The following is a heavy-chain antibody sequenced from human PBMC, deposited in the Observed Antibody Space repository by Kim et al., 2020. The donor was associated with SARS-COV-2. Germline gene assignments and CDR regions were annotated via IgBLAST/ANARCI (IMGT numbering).Heavy chain of an antibody. CDR1: GGSFSGYY. Sequence: SETLSLTCAVYGGSFSGYYWSWIRQPPGKGLEWIGEINHSGSTNYNPSLKSRVTISVDTSKNQFSLKLSSVTAADTAVYYCARGYLGGNYYYGMDVWGQG. J-gene: IGHJ6*02. V-gene: IGHV4-34*01. D-gene: IGHD3-16*01. CDR3: ARGYLGGNYYYGMDV. CDR2: INHSGST.